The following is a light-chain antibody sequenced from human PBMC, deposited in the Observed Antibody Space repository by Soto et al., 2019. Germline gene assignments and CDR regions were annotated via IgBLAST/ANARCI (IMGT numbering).Light chain of an antibody. CDR2: GAS. Sequence: EIVLTQSPGTLSLSPGERATLSCRASQTISNTFLAWYQQRPGQAPRLLIYGASGRAAGIPDRFSGSGSGTDFTLSISRLEPEDFAVYYCQQYGNSAWTFGQGTKVDIK. CDR1: QTISNTF. J-gene: IGKJ1*01. CDR3: QQYGNSAWT. V-gene: IGKV3-20*01.